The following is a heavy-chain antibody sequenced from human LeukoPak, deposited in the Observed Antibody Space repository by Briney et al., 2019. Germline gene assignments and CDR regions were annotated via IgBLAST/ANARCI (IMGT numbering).Heavy chain of an antibody. CDR1: GGSISSYY. V-gene: IGHV4-59*01. D-gene: IGHD3-22*01. CDR2: IYDSGST. J-gene: IGHJ3*02. CDR3: ACLTTADAFDI. Sequence: SEALSLTCTVSGGSISSYYWSWIRQPPGKGLEWIGYIYDSGSTNYNPSLKSRVTISVDTSKNQFSLKLSSVTAADTAVYYCACLTTADAFDIWGQGTMVTVSS.